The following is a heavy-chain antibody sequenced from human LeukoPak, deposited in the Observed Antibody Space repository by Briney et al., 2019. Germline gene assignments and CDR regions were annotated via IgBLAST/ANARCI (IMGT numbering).Heavy chain of an antibody. D-gene: IGHD3-22*01. J-gene: IGHJ4*02. CDR3: ARDYYDSSGYYPFDY. Sequence: ASVKVSCKASGGTFSSYAISWVRQAPGQGLEWMGGIIPIFGTANYAQKFQGRVTITADESTSTAYMELSSLRSEDTAVYYCARDYYDSSGYYPFDYWGQGTLVTVSS. CDR2: IIPIFGTA. CDR1: GGTFSSYA. V-gene: IGHV1-69*13.